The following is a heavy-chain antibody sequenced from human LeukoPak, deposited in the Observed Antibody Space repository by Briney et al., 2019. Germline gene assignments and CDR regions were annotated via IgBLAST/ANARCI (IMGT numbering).Heavy chain of an antibody. CDR3: AKEQWLSLGYFDY. CDR1: GFTFSSYG. D-gene: IGHD6-19*01. J-gene: IGHJ4*02. Sequence: PGGSLRLSCAASGFTFSSYGMHWVRQAPGKGLEWVAVISYDRSNKYYADSVKGRFTISRDNSKNTLYLQMNSLRAEDTAVYYCAKEQWLSLGYFDYWGQGTLVTVSS. V-gene: IGHV3-30*18. CDR2: ISYDRSNK.